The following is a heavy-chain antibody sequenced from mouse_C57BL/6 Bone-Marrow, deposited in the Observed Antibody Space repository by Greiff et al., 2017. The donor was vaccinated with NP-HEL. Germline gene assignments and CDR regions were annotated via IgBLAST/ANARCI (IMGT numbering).Heavy chain of an antibody. CDR2: INPNNGGT. V-gene: IGHV1-22*01. D-gene: IGHD1-1*01. Sequence: EVQLQQSGPELVKPGASVKMSCKASGYTFTDYNMHWVKQSHGKSLEWIGYINPNNGGTSYNQKFKGKATLTVNKSSSTAYMELRSLTSEDSAVYYCAAITTVVAGEVDYWGQGTSVTVSS. J-gene: IGHJ4*01. CDR3: AAITTVVAGEVDY. CDR1: GYTFTDYN.